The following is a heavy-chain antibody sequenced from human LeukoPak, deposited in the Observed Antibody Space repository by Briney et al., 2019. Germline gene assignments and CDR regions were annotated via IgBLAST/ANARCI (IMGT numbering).Heavy chain of an antibody. CDR3: ARRVTIRAKKGRGVYFDY. CDR1: GGSFSGYY. CDR2: INHSGST. J-gene: IGHJ4*02. Sequence: ASETLSLTCAVYGGSFSGYYWSWIRQPPGKGLEWIGEINHSGSTNYNPSLKSRVTISVDTSKNQFSLKLSSVTAADTAVYYCARRVTIRAKKGRGVYFDYWGQGTLVTVSS. V-gene: IGHV4-34*01. D-gene: IGHD2-21*01.